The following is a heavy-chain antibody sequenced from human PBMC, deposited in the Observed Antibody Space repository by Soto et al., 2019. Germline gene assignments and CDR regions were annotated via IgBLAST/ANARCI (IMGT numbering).Heavy chain of an antibody. CDR3: ARATGDSSIYYNCIDV. J-gene: IGHJ6*02. D-gene: IGHD2-15*01. CDR1: GDSISSGNYY. Sequence: SETLSLTCTVSGDSISSGNYYWTWIRQHPGKGLECIGYVYYSGSTYYNPSLKSRVTISVDTSKNHFSLRLTSVPAADTAVYYCARATGDSSIYYNCIDVWRQGTTVTSSS. CDR2: VYYSGST. V-gene: IGHV4-31*03.